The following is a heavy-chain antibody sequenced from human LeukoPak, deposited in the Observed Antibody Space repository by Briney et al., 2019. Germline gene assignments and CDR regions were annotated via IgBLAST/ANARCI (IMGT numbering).Heavy chain of an antibody. CDR1: GGSFSGYY. CDR3: AGKYPDYYYGMDV. D-gene: IGHD2-2*01. J-gene: IGHJ6*02. CDR2: INHSGST. V-gene: IGHV4-34*01. Sequence: SETLSLTCAVYGGSFSGYYWSWIRQPPGKGLEWIGEINHSGSTNYNPSLKSRVTISVGTSKNQFSLKLSSVTAADTAVYYCAGKYPDYYYGMDVWGQGTTVTVSS.